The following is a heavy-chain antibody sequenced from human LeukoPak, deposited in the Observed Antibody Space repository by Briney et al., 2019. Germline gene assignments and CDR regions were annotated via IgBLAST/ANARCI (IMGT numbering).Heavy chain of an antibody. V-gene: IGHV3-23*01. J-gene: IGHJ4*02. CDR2: ISILGDGT. CDR3: ARVHYYDSRAFDY. D-gene: IGHD3-22*01. Sequence: PGGSLRLSCVGSGFTFSSYAFNWVRQAPGKGLEWVSTISILGDGTHYADSVKGRFTISRDNSKTTLYLQMDSLRAEDTAVYYCARVHYYDSRAFDYWGQGTLVTVSS. CDR1: GFTFSSYA.